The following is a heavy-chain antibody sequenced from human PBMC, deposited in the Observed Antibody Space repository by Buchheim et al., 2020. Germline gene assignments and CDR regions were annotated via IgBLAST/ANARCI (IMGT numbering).Heavy chain of an antibody. D-gene: IGHD4-23*01. CDR1: GFTFSSYG. CDR3: AKTSADYGGNSDNWFDP. CDR2: ISYDGSNK. V-gene: IGHV3-30*18. J-gene: IGHJ5*02. Sequence: QVQLVESGGGVVQPGRSLRLSCAASGFTFSSYGMHWVRQAPGKGLEWVAVISYDGSNKYYADSVKGRFTISRDNSKNTLYLQMNSLRAEDTAVYYCAKTSADYGGNSDNWFDPWGQGTL.